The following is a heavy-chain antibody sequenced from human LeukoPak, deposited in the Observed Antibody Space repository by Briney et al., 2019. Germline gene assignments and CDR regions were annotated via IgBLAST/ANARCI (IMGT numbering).Heavy chain of an antibody. J-gene: IGHJ4*02. V-gene: IGHV4-39*01. D-gene: IGHD3-9*01. Sequence: SETLSLTCTVSGDSIIGSTYDRGRFRQPDWAWIRQPPGKGVEWIGNVFHNGDTRYNPSLESRVSISVDTSKNQFSLNLNFVTAADTAVYYCARYGTVYSFDTWGQGTLVTVSS. CDR1: GDSIIGSTYD. CDR2: VFHNGDT. CDR3: ARYGTVYSFDT.